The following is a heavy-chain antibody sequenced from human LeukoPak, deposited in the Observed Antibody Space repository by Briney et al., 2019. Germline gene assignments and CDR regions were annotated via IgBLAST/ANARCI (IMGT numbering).Heavy chain of an antibody. Sequence: GGSLRLSCAASGFTFSIYAMHCVRQAPGKGLEWVAVISYDGSNKYYADSVKGRFTISRDNSKNTLYLQMNSLRAEDTAVYYCAREAETYYYDSSGLDYWGQGTLVTVSS. D-gene: IGHD3-22*01. J-gene: IGHJ4*02. CDR2: ISYDGSNK. CDR3: AREAETYYYDSSGLDY. CDR1: GFTFSIYA. V-gene: IGHV3-30*04.